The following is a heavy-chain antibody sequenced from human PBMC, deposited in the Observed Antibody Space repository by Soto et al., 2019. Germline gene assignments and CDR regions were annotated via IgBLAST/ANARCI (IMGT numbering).Heavy chain of an antibody. V-gene: IGHV4-59*01. CDR1: GGSISSYY. Sequence: SETLSRTCTVSGGSISSYYWSWIRQRPGKGLEWIGYIYYSGSTNYNPSLKSRVTISVDTSKNQFSLKLSSVTAADTAVYYCARLHGYCISSSCHGHYAMDVWGQGTTVTVSS. J-gene: IGHJ6*02. D-gene: IGHD2-2*01. CDR2: IYYSGST. CDR3: ARLHGYCISSSCHGHYAMDV.